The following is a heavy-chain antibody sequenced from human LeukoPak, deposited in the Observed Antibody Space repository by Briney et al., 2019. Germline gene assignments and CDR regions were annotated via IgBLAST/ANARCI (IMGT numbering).Heavy chain of an antibody. Sequence: SETLALTCSVSGGSLINSHWWRWVRQPPGKGLEWIGEIYHSGSTNYHASLQSRVTISVDKSKNQCSLKVSSVTAADTAVYYCARAYSSWIDYWGQGTLVTVSS. V-gene: IGHV4-4*02. J-gene: IGHJ4*02. CDR2: IYHSGST. CDR3: ARAYSSWIDY. CDR1: GGSLINSHW. D-gene: IGHD6-6*01.